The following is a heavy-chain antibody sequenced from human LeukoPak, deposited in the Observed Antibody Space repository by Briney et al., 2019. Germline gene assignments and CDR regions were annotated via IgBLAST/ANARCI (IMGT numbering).Heavy chain of an antibody. J-gene: IGHJ5*02. V-gene: IGHV4-38-2*01. CDR2: INHSGST. CDR3: ARHGAATGWFDP. Sequence: SETLSLTCAVSGYYINSGYYWGWIRQPPGKGQEWIGSINHSGSTYYNLSLKSRVTISVDTSKNQFSLKLNSVTAADTAVYYCARHGAATGWFDPWGQGTLVTVSS. CDR1: GYYINSGYY. D-gene: IGHD6-25*01.